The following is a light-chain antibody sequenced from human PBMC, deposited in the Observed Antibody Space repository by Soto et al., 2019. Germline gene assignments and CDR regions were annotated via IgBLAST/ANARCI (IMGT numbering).Light chain of an antibody. Sequence: QSALTQPPSVSAAPGQKVTISCSGSRSNIGNNYVSWYQQLPGTAPKLLIYENNKRPSGIPDRFSGSKSGTSATLGITGLQTGDEADYYCGTWDSSLSAGGVFGTGTKVTVL. CDR3: GTWDSSLSAGGV. CDR2: ENN. CDR1: RSNIGNNY. V-gene: IGLV1-51*02. J-gene: IGLJ1*01.